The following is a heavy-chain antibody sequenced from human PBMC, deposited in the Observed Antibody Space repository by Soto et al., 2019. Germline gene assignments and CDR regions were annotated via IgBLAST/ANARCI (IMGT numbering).Heavy chain of an antibody. CDR3: ARTFVDGMAGFLP. D-gene: IGHD2-15*01. CDR1: GFTLSTYW. CDR2: ISPGGTYT. V-gene: IGHV3-74*01. Sequence: EVQLVESGGGLVQPGGSLRLSCAASGFTLSTYWMHWVRQVTGKGLVWVSRISPGGTYTNYAYSVKGRFTISRDSPRNTVFLQINYLTGEDTAAYSCARTFVDGMAGFLPWGQGTMVSFSS. J-gene: IGHJ5*02.